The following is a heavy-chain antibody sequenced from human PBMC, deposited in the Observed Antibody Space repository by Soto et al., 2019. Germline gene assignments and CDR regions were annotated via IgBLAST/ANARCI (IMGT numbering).Heavy chain of an antibody. V-gene: IGHV3-30*18. J-gene: IGHJ4*02. Sequence: QVQLVESGGGVVQPGRSLRLSCAASGFTFSNYGMHWVRQAPGKGLGWVAHISYNGDNKYYADSVKGRFTISRDNTKNPLYLQMNSLRAEDSAVYYCAKDLHSSVWAAYNFDYWGQRTLVTVSS. D-gene: IGHD3-22*01. CDR2: ISYNGDNK. CDR1: GFTFSNYG. CDR3: AKDLHSSVWAAYNFDY.